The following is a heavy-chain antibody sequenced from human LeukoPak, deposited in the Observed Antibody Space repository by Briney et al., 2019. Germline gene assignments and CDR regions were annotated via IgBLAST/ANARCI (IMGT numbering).Heavy chain of an antibody. V-gene: IGHV3-30*14. D-gene: IGHD5-18*01. J-gene: IGHJ3*02. CDR2: ISYDASNK. CDR3: ARAGGYTYGDLTFDI. CDR1: GFAFSSYA. Sequence: GGSLRLSCAASGFAFSSYAMHWVRQAPGKGLEWVAVISYDASNKYYADSVKGRFTISRDNSKNTLYLHMNSLRAEDTAVYYCARAGGYTYGDLTFDIWGQGTMVTVSS.